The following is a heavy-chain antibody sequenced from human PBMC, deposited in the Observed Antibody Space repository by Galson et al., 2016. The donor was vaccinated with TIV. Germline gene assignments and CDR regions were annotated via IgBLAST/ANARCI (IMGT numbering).Heavy chain of an antibody. V-gene: IGHV1-2*02. CDR3: ARDSPYSGSWSFFDF. Sequence: SVKASCKASGYTFTGYYMHWLRQAPGQGLEWMGWINPNTGDTNYVPKFQGRVTMTRDTSISTAYMELSRLRSDDTAVYYCARDSPYSGSWSFFDFWGQGTLVTVSS. J-gene: IGHJ4*02. CDR1: GYTFTGYY. CDR2: INPNTGDT. D-gene: IGHD6-13*01.